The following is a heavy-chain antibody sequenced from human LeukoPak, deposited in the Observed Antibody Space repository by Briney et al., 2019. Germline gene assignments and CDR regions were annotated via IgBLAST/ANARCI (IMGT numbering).Heavy chain of an antibody. CDR2: INSDGSWT. CDR3: ARDGNDYGDNIDY. D-gene: IGHD4-17*01. V-gene: IGHV3-74*01. J-gene: IGHJ4*02. Sequence: GGSLRLSCAASGNYWMHWVRQAPGKGLVWVSHINSDGSWTSYADSVKGRFTISKDNAKNSLYLQMNSLRDEDTAVYYCARDGNDYGDNIDYWGQGTLVTVSS. CDR1: GNYW.